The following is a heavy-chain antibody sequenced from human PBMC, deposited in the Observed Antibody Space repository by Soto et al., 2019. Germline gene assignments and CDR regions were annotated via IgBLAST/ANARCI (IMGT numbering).Heavy chain of an antibody. CDR1: GGSISSNKW. D-gene: IGHD2-2*01. Sequence: SETLSLTCAVYGGSISSNKWWSWARQPPGKGLEWIGEIYHSGSTNYNPSLKSRVTISLDKSKNQFSLKLTSVTAADSAVYYCARDDHIVVVPTSLGAMDVWGQGTTVTVSS. V-gene: IGHV4-4*02. CDR3: ARDDHIVVVPTSLGAMDV. CDR2: IYHSGST. J-gene: IGHJ6*02.